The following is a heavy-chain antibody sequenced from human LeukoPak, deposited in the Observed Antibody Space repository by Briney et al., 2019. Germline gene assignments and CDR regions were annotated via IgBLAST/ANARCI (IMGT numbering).Heavy chain of an antibody. CDR1: GYTFTSYY. J-gene: IGHJ4*02. CDR3: ARSHQNYYDSSGYPIPFDY. CDR2: INPSGGST. D-gene: IGHD3-22*01. V-gene: IGHV1-46*01. Sequence: ASVTVSCKASGYTFTSYYMHWVRQAPGQGLEWMGIINPSGGSTSYAQKFQGRVTMTRDTSTSTVYMELSSLRSEDTAVYYCARSHQNYYDSSGYPIPFDYWGQGTLVTVSS.